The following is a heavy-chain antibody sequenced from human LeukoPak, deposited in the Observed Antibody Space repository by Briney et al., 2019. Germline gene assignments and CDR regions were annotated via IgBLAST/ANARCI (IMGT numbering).Heavy chain of an antibody. CDR1: GFTFSSHG. Sequence: PGGSLRLSCAASGFTFSSHGIHWVRQAPGKGLEWVAVVSSDGGTTYYADSVKGRFTNSRDNSKNTLYLQMNSLRGEDTAIYYCTKESATGSRYSFDYWGQGTLVTVSS. CDR2: VSSDGGTT. CDR3: TKESATGSRYSFDY. D-gene: IGHD2-15*01. V-gene: IGHV3-30*18. J-gene: IGHJ4*02.